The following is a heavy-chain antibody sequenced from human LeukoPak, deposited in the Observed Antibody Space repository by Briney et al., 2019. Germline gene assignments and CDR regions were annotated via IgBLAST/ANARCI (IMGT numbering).Heavy chain of an antibody. V-gene: IGHV4-34*01. D-gene: IGHD5-24*01. CDR3: ARGRWLQSTFIDY. CDR1: GGSFKSYY. Sequence: PSETLSLTCTVPGGSFKSYYWSWIRQPPGKGLEWIGEINHIGRTNYNPSIKRRVTLSVDTFNTKFYLKLSSVTDADADVYYCARGRWLQSTFIDYWGQGTLVTVSS. CDR2: INHIGRT. J-gene: IGHJ4*02.